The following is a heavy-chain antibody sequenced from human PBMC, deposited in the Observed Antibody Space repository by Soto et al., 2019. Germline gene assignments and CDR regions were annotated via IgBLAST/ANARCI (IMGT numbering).Heavy chain of an antibody. CDR3: TRDGGGRYYGGFDN. CDR2: INGDGTNT. Sequence: EVQLVESGGGLVQPGGCLRLSCEISGFNFNTYWMHWVRQAPGEGVVWVSRINGDGTNTDYADSVKGRVTISRDNAKKTLYLDMSSLRVDDTAVYYCTRDGGGRYYGGFDNWGQGTLVTVSS. J-gene: IGHJ4*02. CDR1: GFNFNTYW. V-gene: IGHV3-74*01. D-gene: IGHD1-26*01.